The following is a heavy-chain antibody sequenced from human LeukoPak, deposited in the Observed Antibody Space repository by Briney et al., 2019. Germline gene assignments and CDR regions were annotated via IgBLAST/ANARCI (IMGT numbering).Heavy chain of an antibody. V-gene: IGHV3-7*03. D-gene: IGHD4-17*01. CDR2: INKDESEK. CDR3: ARCRTTVTAMPGY. Sequence: GGSLRLSCAASGFTFSSCCMSWVRQAPGKGLEWVANINKDESEKYYVDSVKGRFTISRDNAKNSLYLQMNSLRAEDTAVYYCARCRTTVTAMPGYWGQGTLVTVSS. CDR1: GFTFSSCC. J-gene: IGHJ4*02.